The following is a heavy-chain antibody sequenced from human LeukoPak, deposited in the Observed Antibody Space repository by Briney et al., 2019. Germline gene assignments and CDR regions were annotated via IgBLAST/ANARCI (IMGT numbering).Heavy chain of an antibody. CDR2: ISCSGST. V-gene: IGHV4-39*01. Sequence: AEPLTLICAASCGPISSSSYYGGWIRQPRGKGLEWIGSISCSGSTYYTPSLTSRVTISLHTSKHQFSLKLSSVTATDTAMYYCARHVGYCSSSSCLVDYWGQGTLVTVSS. J-gene: IGHJ4*02. CDR3: ARHVGYCSSSSCLVDY. CDR1: CGPISSSSYY. D-gene: IGHD2-2*01.